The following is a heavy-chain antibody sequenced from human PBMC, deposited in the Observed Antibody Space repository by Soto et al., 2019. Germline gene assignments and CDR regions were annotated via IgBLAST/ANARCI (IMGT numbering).Heavy chain of an antibody. CDR1: GFTFSSYG. V-gene: IGHV3-30*18. Sequence: PGGSLRLSCAASGFTFSSYGMHWVRQAPGKGLEWVAVISYDGSNKYYADSVKGRFTISRDNSKNTLYLQMNSLRAEDTAVYYCAKGNQQWLVPGYFDYWGQGTLVTVSS. CDR2: ISYDGSNK. CDR3: AKGNQQWLVPGYFDY. J-gene: IGHJ4*02. D-gene: IGHD6-19*01.